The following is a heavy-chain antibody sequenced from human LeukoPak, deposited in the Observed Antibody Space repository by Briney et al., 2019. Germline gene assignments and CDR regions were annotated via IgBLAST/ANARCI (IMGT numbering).Heavy chain of an antibody. CDR1: GGSFSGYY. J-gene: IGHJ3*02. D-gene: IGHD3-16*02. CDR3: ARLDYVWGSYRYPWKAFDI. Sequence: PSETLSLTCAVYGGSFSGYYWSWIRQPPGKGLEWIGEISHSGSTNYNPSLKSRVTISVDTSKNQFSLKLSSVTAADTAVYYCARLDYVWGSYRYPWKAFDIWGQGTMVTVSS. CDR2: ISHSGST. V-gene: IGHV4-34*01.